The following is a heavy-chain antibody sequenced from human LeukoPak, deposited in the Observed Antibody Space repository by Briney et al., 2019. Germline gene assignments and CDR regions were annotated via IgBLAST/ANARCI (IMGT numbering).Heavy chain of an antibody. D-gene: IGHD5-12*01. CDR1: GGSISNYY. CDR3: AGSGEWLLDY. Sequence: SETLSLTCTVSGGSISNYYWSWIRQPPGKGLEWIGYIYYSGSTNYNPSLKSRVTISVDTSKNQFSLKLSSVTAADTAVYYCAGSGEWLLDYWDQGTLVTVSS. V-gene: IGHV4-59*01. CDR2: IYYSGST. J-gene: IGHJ4*02.